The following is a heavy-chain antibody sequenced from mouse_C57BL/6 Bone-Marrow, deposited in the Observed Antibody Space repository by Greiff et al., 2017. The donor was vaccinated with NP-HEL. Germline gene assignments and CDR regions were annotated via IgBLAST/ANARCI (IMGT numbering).Heavy chain of an antibody. Sequence: VQLQQSGAELARPGASVKMSCKASGYTFTSYTMHWVKQRPGQGLEWIGYINPSSGSTKYNQKFKDKATLTADKSSSTAYMQLSSLTSEDSAVYYCASPPTTDYWGQGTTLTVSS. J-gene: IGHJ2*01. D-gene: IGHD1-1*01. CDR2: INPSSGST. V-gene: IGHV1-4*01. CDR1: GYTFTSYT. CDR3: ASPPTTDY.